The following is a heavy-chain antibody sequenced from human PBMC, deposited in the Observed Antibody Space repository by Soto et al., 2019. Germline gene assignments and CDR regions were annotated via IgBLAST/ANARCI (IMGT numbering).Heavy chain of an antibody. CDR1: GFTFSTFA. V-gene: IGHV3-23*01. Sequence: EVQLLESGGRLVQPGGSLRLSCAASGFTFSTFAMTWVRQAPGKGLEWVSGIDDSGVGTYYADSVKGRLTISRDNSKTMLYLQMDSLGGEDTAVYYCVKGQSSTWSQTGGMDVWGQGTTVTVSS. J-gene: IGHJ6*02. CDR2: IDDSGVGT. CDR3: VKGQSSTWSQTGGMDV. D-gene: IGHD1-26*01.